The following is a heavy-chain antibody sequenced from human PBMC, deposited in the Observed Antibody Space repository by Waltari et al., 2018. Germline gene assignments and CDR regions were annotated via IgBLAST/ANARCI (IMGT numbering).Heavy chain of an antibody. CDR3: ARDPIPGYAYRSDY. Sequence: QVQLQESGPGLVKPSETLSLICTVSGFSISSGYYWDWIRQPPGKGLEWIGSTFHSGNTYYNPSLKSRVTMSVDTSKNQFSLRLSSVTAADTAVYYCARDPIPGYAYRSDYWGQGTLVTVSS. CDR2: TFHSGNT. CDR1: GFSISSGYY. J-gene: IGHJ4*02. V-gene: IGHV4-38-2*02. D-gene: IGHD5-12*01.